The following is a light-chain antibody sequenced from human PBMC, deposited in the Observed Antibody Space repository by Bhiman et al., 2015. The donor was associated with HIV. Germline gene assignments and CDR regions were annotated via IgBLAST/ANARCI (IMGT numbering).Light chain of an antibody. V-gene: IGLV1-51*02. CDR1: SSNIGNNY. CDR2: ENN. CDR3: QSYDTSVSGWV. Sequence: QSVLTQPPSVSAAPGQKVTISCSGSSSNIGNNYVSWYQQLPGTAPKLLIYENNKRPSGIPDRFSGSKSGTSASLAITGVQIEDEADYYCQSYDTSVSGWVFGGGTRLTVL. J-gene: IGLJ3*02.